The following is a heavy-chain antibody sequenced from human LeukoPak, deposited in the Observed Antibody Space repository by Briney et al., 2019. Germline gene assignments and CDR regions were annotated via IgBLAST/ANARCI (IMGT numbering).Heavy chain of an antibody. Sequence: QPGGSLRLSCAASGFTVSSNYMSWVRQAPGKGLEWVAVIWYDGSNKYYADSVKGRFTISRDNSKNTLYLQMNSLRAEDTAVYYCARERYYYGSGTRPDYWGQGTLVTVSS. D-gene: IGHD3-10*01. CDR3: ARERYYYGSGTRPDY. V-gene: IGHV3-33*08. J-gene: IGHJ4*02. CDR2: IWYDGSNK. CDR1: GFTVSSNY.